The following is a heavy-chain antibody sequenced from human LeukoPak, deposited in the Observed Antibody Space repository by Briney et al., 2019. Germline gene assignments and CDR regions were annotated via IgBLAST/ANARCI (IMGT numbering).Heavy chain of an antibody. J-gene: IGHJ4*02. V-gene: IGHV4-30-4*01. CDR2: IYYSGST. Sequence: PSQTLSLTCTVSGGSISSGDYYWSWIRQPPGKGREWIGYIYYSGSTYYNPSLKSRVTISVDTSKNQFSLKLSSVTAADTAVYYCARLSTMVRGRTDYWGQGTLVTVSS. D-gene: IGHD3-10*01. CDR1: GGSISSGDYY. CDR3: ARLSTMVRGRTDY.